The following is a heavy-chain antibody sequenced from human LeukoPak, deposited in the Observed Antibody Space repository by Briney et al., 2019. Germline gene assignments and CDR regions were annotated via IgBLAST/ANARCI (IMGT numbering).Heavy chain of an antibody. V-gene: IGHV3-48*01. CDR3: ARERFGESFGLHASDI. CDR1: GFTFSSYN. D-gene: IGHD3-10*01. Sequence: GGSLRLSCAASGFTFSSYNMNWVRQAPGKGLEWVSHISSSSTTIYYADSVKGRFTISRDSAKNSLYLQMNSLRAEDTAVYYCARERFGESFGLHASDIWGQGTMVTVSS. CDR2: ISSSSTTI. J-gene: IGHJ3*02.